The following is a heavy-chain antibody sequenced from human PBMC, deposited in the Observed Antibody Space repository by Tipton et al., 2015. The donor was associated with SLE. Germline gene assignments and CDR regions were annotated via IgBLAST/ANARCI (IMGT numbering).Heavy chain of an antibody. Sequence: TLSLTCTVSGGSISSHYWSWIRQPPGKGLEWIGYIYYSGSTYYNPSLKSRVTISVDTSKNQFSLKLSSVTAADTAVYYCAREGEGYPDAFDIWGQGTMVTVSS. CDR2: IYYSGST. J-gene: IGHJ3*02. D-gene: IGHD2-21*01. CDR3: AREGEGYPDAFDI. CDR1: GGSISSHY. V-gene: IGHV4-59*11.